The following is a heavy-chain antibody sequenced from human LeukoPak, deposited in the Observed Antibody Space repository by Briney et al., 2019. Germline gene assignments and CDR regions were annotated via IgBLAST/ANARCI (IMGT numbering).Heavy chain of an antibody. CDR2: MNPNSGNT. J-gene: IGHJ4*02. CDR1: GYTFTSYD. V-gene: IGHV1-8*01. Sequence: ASVKVSCKASGYTFTSYDINWVRQATGQGLEWMGWMNPNSGNTGYAQKFQGRVTMTRNTSISTAYMELSSLRSEDTAVYYCARGLDWLSRNSFDYWGQGILVTVSS. D-gene: IGHD3-9*01. CDR3: ARGLDWLSRNSFDY.